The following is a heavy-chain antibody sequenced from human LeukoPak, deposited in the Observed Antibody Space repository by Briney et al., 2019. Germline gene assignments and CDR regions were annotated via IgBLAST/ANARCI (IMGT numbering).Heavy chain of an antibody. CDR3: ARGGGSSWHSTNLDY. CDR2: ISSSGSTI. Sequence: GGSLRLSCAASGFTFSSYEMNWVRQAPGKGLEWVSYISSSGSTIYYADSVKGRFTISRDNAKNSLYLQMNSLRAEDTAVYYCARGGGSSWHSTNLDYWGQGTLVTVSS. D-gene: IGHD6-13*01. CDR1: GFTFSSYE. J-gene: IGHJ4*02. V-gene: IGHV3-48*03.